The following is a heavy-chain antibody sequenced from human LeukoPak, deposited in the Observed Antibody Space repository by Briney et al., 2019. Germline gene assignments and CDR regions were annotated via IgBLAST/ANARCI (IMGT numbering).Heavy chain of an antibody. J-gene: IGHJ4*02. Sequence: GGSLRLSCVVSGFTFSSDWMTWVRQAPGKGLEWVANIKEDGSESYYVDSVKGRFTISRDNTKNSLYLQMNSLRAEGTAVYYCARFPRDPWRFDYWGQGTLVSVSS. CDR3: ARFPRDPWRFDY. V-gene: IGHV3-7*03. D-gene: IGHD5-12*01. CDR1: GFTFSSDW. CDR2: IKEDGSES.